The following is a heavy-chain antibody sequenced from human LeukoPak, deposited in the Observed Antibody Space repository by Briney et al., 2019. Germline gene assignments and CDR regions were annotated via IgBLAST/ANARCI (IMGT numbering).Heavy chain of an antibody. CDR3: ARDLGIAAAGIY. CDR2: INPNSGGT. D-gene: IGHD6-13*01. V-gene: IGHV1-2*02. Sequence: ASVKVSCKASGYTFTGYYMHWVRQAPGQGLEWMGWINPNSGGTNYAQKFQGRVTMTRDTSTSTAYMELSRLRSDDTAVYYCARDLGIAAAGIYWGQGTLVTVSS. CDR1: GYTFTGYY. J-gene: IGHJ4*02.